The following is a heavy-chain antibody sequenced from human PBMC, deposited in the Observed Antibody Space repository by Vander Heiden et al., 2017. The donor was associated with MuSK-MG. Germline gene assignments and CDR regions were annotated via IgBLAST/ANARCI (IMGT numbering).Heavy chain of an antibody. Sequence: QVQLQESGPGLVTPSQTLSLTCTVSVCSISSGRDYWRWFRHPAGKGLEWIGRIYTSGSTNYNPALKSRVTISVDTSKNQLSLKLRSVTAADTAVYYYATTTGTPEEDWFDPWGQGTMVTVYS. D-gene: IGHD4-17*01. CDR3: ATTTGTPEEDWFDP. V-gene: IGHV4-61*02. CDR1: VCSISSGRDY. J-gene: IGHJ5*02. CDR2: IYTSGST.